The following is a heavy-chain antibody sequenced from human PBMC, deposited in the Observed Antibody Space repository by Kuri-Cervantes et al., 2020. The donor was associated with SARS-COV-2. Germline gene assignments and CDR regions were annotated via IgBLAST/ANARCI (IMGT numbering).Heavy chain of an antibody. J-gene: IGHJ4*02. D-gene: IGHD3-16*01. Sequence: GGSLRLSCAASGFTVSSNYMSWVRQAPGKVLEWVSVIYSGGSTYYADSVEGRFTISRDNSKNTLYLQMNSLRAEDTAVYYCARDLGEGPTGYWGQGTLVTVSS. CDR3: ARDLGEGPTGY. CDR2: IYSGGST. V-gene: IGHV3-66*01. CDR1: GFTVSSNY.